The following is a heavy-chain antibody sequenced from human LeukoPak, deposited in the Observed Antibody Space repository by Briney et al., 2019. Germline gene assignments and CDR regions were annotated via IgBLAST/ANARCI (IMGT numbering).Heavy chain of an antibody. V-gene: IGHV3-33*08. J-gene: IGHJ4*02. CDR1: GFTFSSYA. CDR3: ATYSSGPKEIDY. D-gene: IGHD6-19*01. Sequence: GRSLRPSCAASGFTFSSYAMHWVRQAPGKGLEWVAVIWYDGSKEYYADSVKGRFTISRDNSKNTLYLQMNSLRAEDTAVYYCATYSSGPKEIDYWGQGTLVTVSS. CDR2: IWYDGSKE.